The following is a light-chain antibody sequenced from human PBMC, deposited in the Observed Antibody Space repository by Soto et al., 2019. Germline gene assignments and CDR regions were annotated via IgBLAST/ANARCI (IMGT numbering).Light chain of an antibody. CDR3: QQYNSYTWT. V-gene: IGKV3-15*01. CDR2: GAS. J-gene: IGKJ1*01. Sequence: IVMTQSPATLSVSPGERATLSCRASQSVSSNLAWYQQKPGQAPRLLIYGASTRATGIPARFSGSGSGTEFTLTISSLQPDDFATYYCQQYNSYTWTIGQGTKVDIK. CDR1: QSVSSN.